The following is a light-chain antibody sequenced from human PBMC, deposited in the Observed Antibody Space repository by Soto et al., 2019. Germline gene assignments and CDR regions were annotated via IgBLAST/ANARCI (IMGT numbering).Light chain of an antibody. CDR1: SSNIGAGYD. V-gene: IGLV1-40*01. CDR2: GNT. CDR3: QSYDSSLSGYV. Sequence: QALLTQPPSVSGAPGRRVTISCTGNSSNIGAGYDVHWYQQLPGTAPKLLIYGNTHRPSGVPDRFSASKSGTSASLAITGLQAEDEADYHCQSYDSSLSGYVFGTGTKVNVL. J-gene: IGLJ1*01.